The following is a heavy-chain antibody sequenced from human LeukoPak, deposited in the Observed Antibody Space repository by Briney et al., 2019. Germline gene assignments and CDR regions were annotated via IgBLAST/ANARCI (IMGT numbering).Heavy chain of an antibody. V-gene: IGHV3-11*04. D-gene: IGHD5-24*01. J-gene: IGHJ3*02. CDR1: GFTFSDYC. CDR3: AKVGFRDGYNFGAFDI. CDR2: ISSSGSTI. Sequence: GGSLRLSCAASGFTFSDYCMSWIRQAPGKGLEWVSYISSSGSTIYYADSVKGRFTISRDNSKNTLYLQMNSLRAEDTAVYYCAKVGFRDGYNFGAFDIWGQGTMVTVSS.